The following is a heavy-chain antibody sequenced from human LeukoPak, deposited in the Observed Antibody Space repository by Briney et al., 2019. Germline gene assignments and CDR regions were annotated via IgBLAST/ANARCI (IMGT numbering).Heavy chain of an antibody. CDR2: IYYSGST. D-gene: IGHD5-18*01. Sequence: SETLSLTCTVSGGSISSSSYYWGWIRQPPGKGLEWIGSIYYSGSTYYNPSLKSRVTISVDTSKNQFSLKLSSVTAADTAVYYCARVRYSYGRATAYTFDYWGQGTLVTVSS. CDR1: GGSISSSSYY. CDR3: ARVRYSYGRATAYTFDY. J-gene: IGHJ4*02. V-gene: IGHV4-39*07.